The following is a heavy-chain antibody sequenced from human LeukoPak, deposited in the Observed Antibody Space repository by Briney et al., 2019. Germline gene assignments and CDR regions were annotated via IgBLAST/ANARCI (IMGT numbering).Heavy chain of an antibody. Sequence: PSETLSLTCTVSGGSISSYYWSWIRQPPGQGLEWIGYIYYSGSTSYNPSLKSRVTISVDTSKNQFSLKLSSVTAADTAVYCCARSASSTWPGAWYFDLWGRGTLVTVSS. CDR2: IYYSGST. D-gene: IGHD6-13*01. CDR3: ARSASSTWPGAWYFDL. CDR1: GGSISSYY. V-gene: IGHV4-59*01. J-gene: IGHJ2*01.